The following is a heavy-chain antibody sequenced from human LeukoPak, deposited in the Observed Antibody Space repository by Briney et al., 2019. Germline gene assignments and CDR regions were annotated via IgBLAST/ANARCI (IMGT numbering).Heavy chain of an antibody. D-gene: IGHD3-22*01. CDR3: ARASTPYYYDSSGYRYWYFDL. Sequence: GASVKVSCKASGYTLTSYHMHWVRQAPGQGPEWRGIINPSDGSTSYPQRFQGRVTMTRDTSTSTVNMELSSLRSEDTAVYYCARASTPYYYDSSGYRYWYFDLWGRGTLVTVSS. J-gene: IGHJ2*01. CDR2: INPSDGST. V-gene: IGHV1-46*01. CDR1: GYTLTSYH.